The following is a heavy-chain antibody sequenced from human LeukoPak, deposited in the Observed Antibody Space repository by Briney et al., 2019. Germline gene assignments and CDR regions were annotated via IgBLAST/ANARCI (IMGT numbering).Heavy chain of an antibody. CDR3: ARGYSSGNYPFDY. CDR1: GFTFSSYA. CDR2: ISYDGSNK. D-gene: IGHD1-26*01. J-gene: IGHJ4*02. Sequence: GGSLRLSCAASGFTFSSYAMHWVRQAPGKGLEWVAVISYDGSNKYYADSVEGRFTISRDNSKNTLYLQMNSLRAEDTAVYYCARGYSSGNYPFDYWGRGTLVTVSS. V-gene: IGHV3-30-3*01.